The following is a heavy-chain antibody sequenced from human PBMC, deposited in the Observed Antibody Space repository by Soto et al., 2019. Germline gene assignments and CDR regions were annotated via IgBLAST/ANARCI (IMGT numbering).Heavy chain of an antibody. J-gene: IGHJ4*02. V-gene: IGHV3-30*18. CDR3: AKDKSVGANKRADY. CDR1: GFTFRNYG. D-gene: IGHD1-26*01. CDR2: ISYDGSKK. Sequence: LRLSCADSGFTFRNYGMHWVRQSPGKGLEWVAVISYDGSKKYYADSVKGRFTISRDNSKNTLYLQMNSLRGEDTAVYYCAKDKSVGANKRADYWGQGTLVTVSS.